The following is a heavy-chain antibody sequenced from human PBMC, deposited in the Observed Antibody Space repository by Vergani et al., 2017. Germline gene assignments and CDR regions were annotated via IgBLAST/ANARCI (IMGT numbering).Heavy chain of an antibody. Sequence: QVQLVQSGAEVKKPGSSVKVSCKASGGTFSSYAISWVRQAPGQGLEWMGGIIPIFGTANYAQKFQGRVTITADESTSTAYMELSSLRSEDTAVFYCARSGGGYYYDSSGYNEFDNWGQGTLVTVSS. V-gene: IGHV1-69*01. CDR1: GGTFSSYA. J-gene: IGHJ4*02. D-gene: IGHD3-22*01. CDR3: ARSGGGYYYDSSGYNEFDN. CDR2: IIPIFGTA.